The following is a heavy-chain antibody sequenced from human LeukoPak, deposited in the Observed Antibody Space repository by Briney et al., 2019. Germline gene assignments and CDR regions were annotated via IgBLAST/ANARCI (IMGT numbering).Heavy chain of an antibody. CDR3: ARLGYYDILTGYQHDAFDI. CDR1: GGSISNSY. V-gene: IGHV4-59*08. D-gene: IGHD3-9*01. Sequence: SETLSLTCTVSGGSISNSYWSWIRQPPGRGLEWIGDVSYSGTTHDNPSLKSRVIMSVDTSKNHFSLQLSSVTAADTAVYFCARLGYYDILTGYQHDAFDIWGLGTAATVSS. CDR2: VSYSGTT. J-gene: IGHJ3*02.